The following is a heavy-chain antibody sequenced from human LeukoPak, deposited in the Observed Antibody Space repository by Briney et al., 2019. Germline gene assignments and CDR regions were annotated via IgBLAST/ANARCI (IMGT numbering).Heavy chain of an antibody. J-gene: IGHJ4*02. D-gene: IGHD6-13*01. CDR3: ARDESYSSSWSAFDY. V-gene: IGHV3-7*01. CDR1: GFTFSSYW. Sequence: PGGSLRLSCAASGFTFSSYWMSWVRQAPGKGLEWVANIKQDGSEKYYVDSVKGRFTISRDNAKNSLYLQMNSLRAEDTAVYYCARDESYSSSWSAFDYWGQGTLVTVSS. CDR2: IKQDGSEK.